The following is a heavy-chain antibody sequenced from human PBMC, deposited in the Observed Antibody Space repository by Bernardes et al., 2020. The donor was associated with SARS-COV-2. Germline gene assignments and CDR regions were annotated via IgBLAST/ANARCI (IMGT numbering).Heavy chain of an antibody. CDR1: GGSISSSNYY. CDR3: AGSSCGIDCYIGGLRSWDYGMDV. J-gene: IGHJ6*02. D-gene: IGHD2-21*02. V-gene: IGHV4-39*01. CDR2: IYSSGSS. Sequence: SETLSLTCTVSGGSISSSNYYWGWIRQPPGKGLGWIGSIYSSGSSYYNPSLQSRVRESVDTSKNQFSLRLSFVTAADTAVYYCAGSSCGIDCYIGGLRSWDYGMDVWGQGTTVTVSS.